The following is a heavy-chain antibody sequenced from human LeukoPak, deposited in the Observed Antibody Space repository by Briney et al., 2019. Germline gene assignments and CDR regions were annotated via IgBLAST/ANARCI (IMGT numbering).Heavy chain of an antibody. CDR2: IYYSGST. CDR1: GGSISSSSYY. CDR3: ARVIAAAGTCWFDP. D-gene: IGHD6-13*01. J-gene: IGHJ5*02. Sequence: PSETLSLTCTVSGGSISSSSYYWGWIRQPPGKGLEWIGSIYYSGSTYYNPSLKSRVTISVDTSKNLFSLKLSSVTAADTAVYYCARVIAAAGTCWFDPWGQGTLVTVSS. V-gene: IGHV4-39*01.